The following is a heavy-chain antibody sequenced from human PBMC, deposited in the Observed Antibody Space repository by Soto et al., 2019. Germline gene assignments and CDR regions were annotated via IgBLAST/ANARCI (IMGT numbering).Heavy chain of an antibody. CDR3: VRTTYFSDSSVYTRFFDY. CDR1: GFAFSDNY. D-gene: IGHD3-22*01. Sequence: EVHLVESGGGLVQPGGSLRLSCTGCGFAFSDNYIDWVRQAPGKGLEWVGRSRDKAQGYSTIYAASVKGRFTTSRDESKSSVYLQMNSLKTEDTAIYYCVRTTYFSDSSVYTRFFDYWGQGTLVTVSS. V-gene: IGHV3-72*01. CDR2: SRDKAQGYST. J-gene: IGHJ4*02.